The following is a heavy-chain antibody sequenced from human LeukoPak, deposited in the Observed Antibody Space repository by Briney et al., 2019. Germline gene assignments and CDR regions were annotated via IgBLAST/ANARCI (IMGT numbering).Heavy chain of an antibody. CDR3: ARKYSGSYPFDY. CDR2: IYYSGST. D-gene: IGHD1-26*01. V-gene: IGHV4-39*01. J-gene: IGHJ4*02. Sequence: SETLSLTCTVSGGFISSSSYYWGWIRQPPGKGLEWIGSIYYSGSTYYNPSLKSRVTISVDTSKNQFSLKLSSVTAADTAVYYCARKYSGSYPFDYWGQGTLVTVSS. CDR1: GGFISSSSYY.